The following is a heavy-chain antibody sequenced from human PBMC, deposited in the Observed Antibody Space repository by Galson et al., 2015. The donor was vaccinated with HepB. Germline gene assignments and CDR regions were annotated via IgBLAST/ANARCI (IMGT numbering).Heavy chain of an antibody. D-gene: IGHD4-23*01. J-gene: IGHJ3*01. CDR1: GDSVSNTGDA. CDR2: TYYRSKWYY. CDR3: VRDGGTYLSAFDV. V-gene: IGHV6-1*01. Sequence: CAISGDSVSNTGDAWNWIRQSPSRGLEWLGRTYYRSKWYYNYAVSVKSRLTIAPDTSKNQFSLHLNSVTPDDTAVYYCVRDGGTYLSAFDVWGPGTMVTVSS.